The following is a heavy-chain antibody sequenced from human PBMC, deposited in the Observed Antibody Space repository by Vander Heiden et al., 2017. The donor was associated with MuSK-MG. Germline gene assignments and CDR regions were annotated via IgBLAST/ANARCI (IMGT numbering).Heavy chain of an antibody. V-gene: IGHV3-33*01. Sequence: QVQLVESGGGVVQPGRSLRLSCAASGFTFSSYGMHWVRQAPGKGLEWVAVIWYDGSNKYYADSVKGRFTISRDNSKNTLYLQMNSLRAEDTAVYYCARVAAGSFSDDYWGQGTLVTVSS. CDR3: ARVAAGSFSDDY. J-gene: IGHJ4*02. D-gene: IGHD6-13*01. CDR1: GFTFSSYG. CDR2: IWYDGSNK.